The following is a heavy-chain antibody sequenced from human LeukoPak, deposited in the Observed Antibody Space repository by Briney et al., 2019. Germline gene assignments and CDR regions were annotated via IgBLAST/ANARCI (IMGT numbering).Heavy chain of an antibody. J-gene: IGHJ4*02. Sequence: GGSLRLSCAASGFTFSDYYMSWIRQAPGKGLEWVSYISNSGSTTYYADSVKGRFTISRDNAKNSLYLQMDSLRAEDTAVYYCACHDFWSGYQPYWGQGTLVTVSS. CDR2: ISNSGSTT. D-gene: IGHD3-3*01. CDR3: ACHDFWSGYQPY. CDR1: GFTFSDYY. V-gene: IGHV3-11*01.